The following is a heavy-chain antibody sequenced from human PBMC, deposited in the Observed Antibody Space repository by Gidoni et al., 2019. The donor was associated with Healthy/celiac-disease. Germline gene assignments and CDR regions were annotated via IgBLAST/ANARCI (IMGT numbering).Heavy chain of an antibody. CDR1: YG. V-gene: IGHV1-46*03. D-gene: IGHD3-10*01. J-gene: IGHJ6*02. Sequence: YGMHWVRQAPGQGLEWMGIINPSGGSTSYAQKFQGRVTMTRDTSTSTVYMELSSLRSEDTAVYYCARDVITMATYYYYGMDVCGQGTTVTVSS. CDR3: ARDVITMATYYYYGMDV. CDR2: INPSGGST.